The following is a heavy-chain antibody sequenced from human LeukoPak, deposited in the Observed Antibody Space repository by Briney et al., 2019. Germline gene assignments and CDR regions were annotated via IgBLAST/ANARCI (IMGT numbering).Heavy chain of an antibody. CDR3: TRQLPILDY. J-gene: IGHJ4*02. V-gene: IGHV3-7*01. CDR2: INQDGSEK. CDR1: GFTFSSYW. Sequence: PGGSLRLFCAASGFTFSSYWMSWVRQAPGKGLEWVANINQDGSEKYYVDSVKGRFTISRDNAKSSLYLQMNRLRAEDTAVYYCTRQLPILDYWGQGTLVAVSS. D-gene: IGHD2-2*01.